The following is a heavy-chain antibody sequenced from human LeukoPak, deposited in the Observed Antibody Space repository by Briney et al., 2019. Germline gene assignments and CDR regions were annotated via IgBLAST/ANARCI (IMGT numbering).Heavy chain of an antibody. CDR1: GXTFSSYA. D-gene: IGHD6-13*01. CDR2: ISSSGDTT. V-gene: IGHV3-23*01. CDR3: AKGDRVAAAAMVDY. J-gene: IGHJ4*02. Sequence: PGGSLRLSCAASGXTFSSYAMSWVRQAPGKGLEWVSTISSSGDTTYYADSVKGRFTISRDNSKTTLYGQMNSLRVEDTAIYYCAKGDRVAAAAMVDYWGQGTLVTVSS.